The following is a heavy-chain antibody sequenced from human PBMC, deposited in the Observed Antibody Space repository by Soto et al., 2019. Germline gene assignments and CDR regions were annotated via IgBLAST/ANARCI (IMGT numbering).Heavy chain of an antibody. V-gene: IGHV4-31*03. Sequence: SETLSLTCTVSGGSISSGGYYWSWIRQHPGKGLEWIGYIYYSGSTYYNPSLKSRVTISVDTSKNQFSLKLSSVTAADTAVYYCARGTQYYDFWSGYYKALYNWFDPWGQGTLVTVSS. CDR1: GGSISSGGYY. J-gene: IGHJ5*02. CDR3: ARGTQYYDFWSGYYKALYNWFDP. D-gene: IGHD3-3*01. CDR2: IYYSGST.